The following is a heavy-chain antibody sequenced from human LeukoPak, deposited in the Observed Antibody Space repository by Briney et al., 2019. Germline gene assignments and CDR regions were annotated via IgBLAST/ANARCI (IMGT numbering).Heavy chain of an antibody. CDR1: GFTFDDYA. CDR3: AKDRRELLYYLDY. J-gene: IGHJ4*02. V-gene: IGHV3-9*01. Sequence: GRSLRLSCAASGFTFDDYAMHWVRQAPGKGLEWVSGISWNSGSIGYADSVKGRFTISRDNAKNSLYLQMNSLRAEDTALYYCAKDRRELLYYLDYWGQGTLVTVSS. CDR2: ISWNSGSI. D-gene: IGHD1-26*01.